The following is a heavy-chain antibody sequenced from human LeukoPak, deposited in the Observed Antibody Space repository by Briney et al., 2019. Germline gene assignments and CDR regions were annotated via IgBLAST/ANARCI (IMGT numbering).Heavy chain of an antibody. CDR3: ARTYGSGSLDY. CDR2: ISGRGEAI. D-gene: IGHD2-15*01. CDR1: GFTFSNYG. Sequence: GALRLSCAASGFTFSNYGMSWVRQAPGKGLEWISYISGRGEAIFYADSVQGRFTISRDNAKNSIYLQMNGLTAEDTAVYYCARTYGSGSLDYGGQGTLVTVSS. J-gene: IGHJ4*02. V-gene: IGHV3-48*01.